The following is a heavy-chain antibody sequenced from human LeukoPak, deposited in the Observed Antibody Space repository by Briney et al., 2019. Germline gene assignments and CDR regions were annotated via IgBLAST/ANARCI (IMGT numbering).Heavy chain of an antibody. J-gene: IGHJ4*02. CDR3: ARGGSLAY. D-gene: IGHD5-12*01. CDR1: GYTFTGYY. V-gene: IGHV1-2*02. Sequence: ASVKVSCKASGYTFTGYYIYWVRQAPGQGLEWMGWINSNSGATNYAQKFQGRVTMTRDTSISTAYMELTRLASDDTAVYYCARGGSLAYWGQGTLVTVSS. CDR2: INSNSGAT.